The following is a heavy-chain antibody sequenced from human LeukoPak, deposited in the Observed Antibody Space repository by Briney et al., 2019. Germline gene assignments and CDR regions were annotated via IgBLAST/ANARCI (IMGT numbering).Heavy chain of an antibody. J-gene: IGHJ3*01. CDR3: AQQVVGTSDTFDV. V-gene: IGHV4-59*01. Sequence: SETLSLTCSVSGASIRSFYRSWLRQSPGKGLEWIGYISYSGSTKYNPSLKSRATMSADTSKSQLSLGLNSVTAADTAVYFCAQQVVGTSDTFDVWGRGTLVTASS. CDR1: GASIRSFY. CDR2: ISYSGST. D-gene: IGHD2-15*01.